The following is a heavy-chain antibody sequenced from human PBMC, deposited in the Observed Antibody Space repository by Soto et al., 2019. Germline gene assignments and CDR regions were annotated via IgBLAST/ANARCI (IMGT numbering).Heavy chain of an antibody. Sequence: QITLKESGPTLVKPTQTLTLTCTFSGFSLRTSGVGVGWIRQPPGKALEWLALIYWDDGKRYSPSLKSRLTITKDSSKNKVVLRMTNMYPVDTASYYCAPRTTGGFYFDYWGQGTLVTVSS. V-gene: IGHV2-5*02. J-gene: IGHJ4*02. D-gene: IGHD4-17*01. CDR2: IYWDDGK. CDR3: APRTTGGFYFDY. CDR1: GFSLRTSGVG.